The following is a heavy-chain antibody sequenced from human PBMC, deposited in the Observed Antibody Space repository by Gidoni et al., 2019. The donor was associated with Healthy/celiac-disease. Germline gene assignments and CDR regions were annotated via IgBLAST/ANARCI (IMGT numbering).Heavy chain of an antibody. CDR2: IYYSGST. J-gene: IGHJ6*02. CDR1: GGSISSYY. D-gene: IGHD4-4*01. CDR3: ARSEGDYIYYYHGMDV. V-gene: IGHV4-59*01. Sequence: QVQLQESGPGLGKPSEPLSLTCTVSGGSISSYYWSWFRQLPGKGLEWIGYIYYSGSTNYNPSLKSRVTIAVDTYKNQCSLKLSSVTAADTAVYYGARSEGDYIYYYHGMDVWGQGTTVTVS.